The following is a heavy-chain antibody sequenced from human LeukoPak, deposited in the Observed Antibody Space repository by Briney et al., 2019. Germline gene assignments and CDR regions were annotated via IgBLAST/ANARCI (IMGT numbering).Heavy chain of an antibody. CDR2: ISSGSYYI. J-gene: IGHJ4*02. CDR1: GLAFSRHN. Sequence: GGSLTLFRAPSGLAFSRHNMKWVRQAPGEGREWVSSISSGSYYIYYAGSVRGRFTNSRDNAKNSLYREVNSPRAEETAVYYCVRDGQTSGSPDDYWGEGSLVTVSP. D-gene: IGHD1-26*01. CDR3: VRDGQTSGSPDDY. V-gene: IGHV3-21*06.